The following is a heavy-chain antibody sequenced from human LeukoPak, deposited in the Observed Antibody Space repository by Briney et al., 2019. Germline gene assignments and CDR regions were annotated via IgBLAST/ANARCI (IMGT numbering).Heavy chain of an antibody. J-gene: IGHJ3*02. V-gene: IGHV1-69*13. CDR1: GGSFSSYA. D-gene: IGHD3-22*01. CDR2: IIPIFGTA. Sequence: GASVKVSCKASGGSFSSYAISWVRQAPGQGLEWMGGIIPIFGTANYAQKFQGRVTITADESTSTAYMELSSLRSEDTAVYYCARKYYYDSSGYQPGDAFDIWGQGTMVTVSS. CDR3: ARKYYYDSSGYQPGDAFDI.